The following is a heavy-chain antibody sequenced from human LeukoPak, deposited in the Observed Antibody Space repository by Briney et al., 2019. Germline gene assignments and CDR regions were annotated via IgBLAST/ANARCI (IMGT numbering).Heavy chain of an antibody. V-gene: IGHV1-69*05. Sequence: SVKVSCKASGGTFSSYAISWVRQAPGQGLEWMGGIIPIFGTANYAQKFQGRVTITTDESTSTAYMELSSLRSEDTAVYYCARATNYYDSSGYVFDYWGQGTLVTVSS. CDR1: GGTFSSYA. CDR2: IIPIFGTA. CDR3: ARATNYYDSSGYVFDY. J-gene: IGHJ4*02. D-gene: IGHD3-22*01.